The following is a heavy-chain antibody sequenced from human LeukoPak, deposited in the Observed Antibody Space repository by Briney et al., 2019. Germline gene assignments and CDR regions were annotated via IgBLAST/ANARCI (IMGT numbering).Heavy chain of an antibody. D-gene: IGHD2-8*01. Sequence: GGSLRLSCAASGFTFSSYAMSWVRQAPGKGLEWVAVISYDGSNKYYADSVKGRFTISRDNSKNTLYLQMNSLRAEDTAVYYCARDQEDIVLMVYAIGGVFDPWGQGTLVTVSS. CDR3: ARDQEDIVLMVYAIGGVFDP. CDR2: ISYDGSNK. V-gene: IGHV3-30*04. CDR1: GFTFSSYA. J-gene: IGHJ5*02.